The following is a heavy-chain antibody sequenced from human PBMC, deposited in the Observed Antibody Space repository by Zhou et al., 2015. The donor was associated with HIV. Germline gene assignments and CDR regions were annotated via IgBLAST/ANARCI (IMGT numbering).Heavy chain of an antibody. CDR3: ARPRTSYNWDYQFDY. Sequence: QVQLVQSGPEMKRPGSAVKVSCKASGGIFNSYTITWVRQAPGQGLEWMGGIIPIFGTVNYAQKFQGRVTITADRSTSTAYMELSSLRSEDTAVYYCARPRTSYNWDYQFDYWGQGTLVTVSS. J-gene: IGHJ4*02. CDR2: IIPIFGTV. D-gene: IGHD1-7*01. V-gene: IGHV1-69*06. CDR1: GGIFNSYT.